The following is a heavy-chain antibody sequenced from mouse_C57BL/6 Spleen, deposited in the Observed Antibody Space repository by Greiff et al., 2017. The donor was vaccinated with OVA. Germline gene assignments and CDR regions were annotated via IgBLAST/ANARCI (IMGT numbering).Heavy chain of an antibody. CDR2: ISYDGSN. CDR3: ARLVYDYDFDY. J-gene: IGHJ2*01. CDR1: GYSITSGYY. V-gene: IGHV3-6*01. Sequence: EVKLMESGPGLVKPSQSLSLTCSVTGYSITSGYYWNWIRQFPGNKLEWMGYISYDGSNNYNPSLKNRISVTRDTSKNQFFLKLNSVTTEDTATYYCARLVYDYDFDYWGQGTTLTVSS. D-gene: IGHD2-4*01.